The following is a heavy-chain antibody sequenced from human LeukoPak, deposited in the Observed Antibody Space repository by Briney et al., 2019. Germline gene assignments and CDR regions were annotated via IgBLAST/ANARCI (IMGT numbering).Heavy chain of an antibody. Sequence: GGSLRLSCAASGFTFSSYAMHWVRQAPGKGLEWVSVISFDGSNKYYADSVKGRFTFSRDNSENTLYLQMNSLRAEDTAVYYCARGPSYDFWSGFYYFDYWGQGTLVTVSS. J-gene: IGHJ4*02. D-gene: IGHD3-3*01. V-gene: IGHV3-30-3*01. CDR1: GFTFSSYA. CDR2: ISFDGSNK. CDR3: ARGPSYDFWSGFYYFDY.